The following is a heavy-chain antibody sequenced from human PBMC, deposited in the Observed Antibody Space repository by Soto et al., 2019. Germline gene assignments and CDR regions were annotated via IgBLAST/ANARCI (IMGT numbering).Heavy chain of an antibody. V-gene: IGHV4-59*01. CDR1: GGSISSYY. J-gene: IGHJ4*02. Sequence: SETLSLTCTVSGGSISSYYWSWIRQPPGKGLELIGYIYYSGSTNYNPSLKSRVTISVDTSKNQFSLKLSSVTAADTAVYYCARTYYDFWSGYYTTIYFDYWGQGTLVTVSS. CDR3: ARTYYDFWSGYYTTIYFDY. D-gene: IGHD3-3*01. CDR2: IYYSGST.